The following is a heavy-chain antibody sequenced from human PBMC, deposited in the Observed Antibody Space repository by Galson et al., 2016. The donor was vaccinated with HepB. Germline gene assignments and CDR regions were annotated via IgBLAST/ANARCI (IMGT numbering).Heavy chain of an antibody. J-gene: IGHJ6*04. CDR3: VKGSPAPDV. CDR2: ISMSGNSR. CDR1: GFTFSATG. V-gene: IGHV3-23*01. D-gene: IGHD1-26*01. Sequence: SLRLSCAGSGFTFSATGMTWARQAPGKGLGCVSSISMSGNSRDYADSVKGRFTISRDNSKNTLILQMNSLRPEDTAVYYCVKGSPAPDVWGKGTTVTVTS.